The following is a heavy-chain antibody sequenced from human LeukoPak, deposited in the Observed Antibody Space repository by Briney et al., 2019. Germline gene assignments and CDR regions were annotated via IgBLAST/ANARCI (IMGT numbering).Heavy chain of an antibody. J-gene: IGHJ4*02. D-gene: IGHD6-13*01. CDR1: GFTFSSYW. CDR3: ARDMRYSPDY. CDR2: ISTDGSST. Sequence: GGSPRLSCAASGFTFSSYWMHWVRQAPGKGLVWVSRISTDGSSTSYADSVKGRFTISRDNARNTLYLQMNSLRAEDTAVYYCARDMRYSPDYWGQGTLVSVSS. V-gene: IGHV3-74*01.